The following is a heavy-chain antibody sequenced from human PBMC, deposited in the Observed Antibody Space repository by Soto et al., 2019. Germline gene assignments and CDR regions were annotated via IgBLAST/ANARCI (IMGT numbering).Heavy chain of an antibody. J-gene: IGHJ4*02. CDR2: VNTNSGDT. V-gene: IGHV1-8*01. D-gene: IGHD6-13*01. Sequence: RASVKVSCKTSGYTFTSYEINWVRQATGQGLEWMGWVNTNSGDTFYAQKFQGRVTMTRNTSISTAYMELSSLGSEDTAVYYCARDRAAAGRGFGYWGQGALVTV. CDR3: ARDRAAAGRGFGY. CDR1: GYTFTSYE.